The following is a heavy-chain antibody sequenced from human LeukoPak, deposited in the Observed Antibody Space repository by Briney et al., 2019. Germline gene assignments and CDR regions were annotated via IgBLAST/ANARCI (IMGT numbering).Heavy chain of an antibody. D-gene: IGHD3-22*01. J-gene: IGHJ4*02. V-gene: IGHV5-10-1*01. CDR1: GYSITSYW. CDR2: IDPRDSYT. CDR3: ARLESSGYYVY. Sequence: PGASLKISCKGSGYSITSYWICCLRQMRGKLLEWMGRIDPRDSYTKYSPSFQGHVSISADKSISTAYLQWSSLKDSDTATYYCARLESSGYYVYWGQGTLVTVSS.